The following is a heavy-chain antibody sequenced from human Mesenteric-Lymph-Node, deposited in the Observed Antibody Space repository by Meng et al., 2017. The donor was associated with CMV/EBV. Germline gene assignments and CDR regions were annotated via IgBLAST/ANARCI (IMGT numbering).Heavy chain of an antibody. J-gene: IGHJ3*02. Sequence: GGSLRLSCAASGFTFSDYDMHWVRQATGKGLEWVSAIGTAGDTYSPGSVKGRFTISRENAKNSLYLQMNSLRAGDTAVYYCARGAAAGESRDAFDIWGQGTMVTVSS. D-gene: IGHD6-13*01. V-gene: IGHV3-13*04. CDR1: GFTFSDYD. CDR3: ARGAAAGESRDAFDI. CDR2: IGTAGDT.